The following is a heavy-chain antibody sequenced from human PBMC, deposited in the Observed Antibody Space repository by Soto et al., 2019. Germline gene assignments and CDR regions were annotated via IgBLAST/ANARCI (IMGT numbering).Heavy chain of an antibody. CDR2: IYYSGST. CDR1: GGSISSSSYY. CDR3: ARIIAAARGNDY. J-gene: IGHJ4*02. D-gene: IGHD6-13*01. V-gene: IGHV4-39*01. Sequence: QLQLQESGPGLVKPSETLSLTCTVSGGSISSSSYYWGWIRQPPGKGLEWIGSIYYSGSTYYNPSLKSRVTISVDTSKNQFSLKLSSVTAADTAVYYCARIIAAARGNDYWGQGTLVTVSS.